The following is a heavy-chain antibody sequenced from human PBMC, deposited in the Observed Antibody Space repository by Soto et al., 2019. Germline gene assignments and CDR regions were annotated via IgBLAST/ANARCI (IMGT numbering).Heavy chain of an antibody. J-gene: IGHJ4*02. V-gene: IGHV3-49*04. CDR1: GFSFGDYA. D-gene: IGHD2-21*02. CDR2: IRSKAYGGTT. Sequence: GGSLRLSCTASGFSFGDYAMSWVRQAPGKGLEWVGFIRSKAYGGTTEYAASVKGRFTISRDDSKSIAYLQMNSLKTEDTAVYYCNPSASYKVVTHGWYFDYWGQGTLVTVSS. CDR3: NPSASYKVVTHGWYFDY.